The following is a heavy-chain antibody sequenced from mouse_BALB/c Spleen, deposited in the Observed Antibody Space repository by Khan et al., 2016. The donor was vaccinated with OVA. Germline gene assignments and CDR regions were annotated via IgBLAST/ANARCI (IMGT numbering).Heavy chain of an antibody. CDR2: INPHIGET. J-gene: IGHJ2*01. Sequence: EVQLQQSGPELVRPGASVKISCKASGYSFTGYFMNWVIQRHGKSLEWIGRINPHIGETFYNQRFKDKATLTVDESSSTAHMELRSLASEDSAVYYCTRSYRSDFDYWGQGTTLTVSS. CDR1: GYSFTGYF. D-gene: IGHD1-1*01. V-gene: IGHV1-20*02. CDR3: TRSYRSDFDY.